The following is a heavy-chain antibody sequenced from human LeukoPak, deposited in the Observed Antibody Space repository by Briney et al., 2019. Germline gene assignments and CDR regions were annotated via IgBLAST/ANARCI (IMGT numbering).Heavy chain of an antibody. D-gene: IGHD1-26*01. J-gene: IGHJ6*03. Sequence: PSETLSLTCNVSGGSISSYYWSWIRQPPGKGLEWIGYIYYSGSTNYNPSLKSRVTISVDTSKNQFSLKLSSVTAADTAVYYCARMIGWGARRYYHYYMDVWGKGTTVTISS. V-gene: IGHV4-59*01. CDR2: IYYSGST. CDR3: ARMIGWGARRYYHYYMDV. CDR1: GGSISSYY.